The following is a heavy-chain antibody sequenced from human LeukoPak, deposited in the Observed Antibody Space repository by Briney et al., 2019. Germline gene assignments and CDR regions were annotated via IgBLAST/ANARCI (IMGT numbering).Heavy chain of an antibody. CDR3: ARVHGHNLGTLDY. V-gene: IGHV4-34*01. CDR1: GGSFSGYY. D-gene: IGHD5-24*01. Sequence: PSETLSLTCAVYGGSFSGYYWSWVRQPPGKGLELIGEINPSGSINYNPSLKSRVTISVDTSNNQFSLMLTSVTAADTAVYYCARVHGHNLGTLDYWGQGILVTVTS. CDR2: INPSGSI. J-gene: IGHJ4*02.